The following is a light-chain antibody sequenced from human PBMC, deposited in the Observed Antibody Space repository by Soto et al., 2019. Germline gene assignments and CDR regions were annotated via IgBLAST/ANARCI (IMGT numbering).Light chain of an antibody. J-gene: IGLJ2*01. CDR3: QSYDSSLSVV. V-gene: IGLV1-40*01. Sequence: QSVLTQPPSVSGAPGQRVTISCTGSSSNIGAGYDVHWYQQLPGTAPNLLIYGNSNRPSGVPDRFSVSKSGTSASLAITGLQAEDEADYYFQSYDSSLSVVFGGGTQLTVL. CDR2: GNS. CDR1: SSNIGAGYD.